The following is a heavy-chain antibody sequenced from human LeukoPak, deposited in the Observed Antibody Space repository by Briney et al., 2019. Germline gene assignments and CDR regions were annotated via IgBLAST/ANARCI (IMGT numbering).Heavy chain of an antibody. Sequence: ASVKVSCKASGYTFTSYGISWVRQAPGHGLEWMGWISAYNGNTNYAQKLQGRVTMTTDTSTSTAYMELRSLRSDDTAVYYCARDLREYSSSSADYWGQGTLVTVSS. CDR1: GYTFTSYG. V-gene: IGHV1-18*01. D-gene: IGHD6-6*01. CDR3: ARDLREYSSSSADY. J-gene: IGHJ4*02. CDR2: ISAYNGNT.